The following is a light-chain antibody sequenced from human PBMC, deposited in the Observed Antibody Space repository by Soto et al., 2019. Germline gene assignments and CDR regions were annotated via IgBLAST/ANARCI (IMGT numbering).Light chain of an antibody. CDR3: GSYTGNIYV. CDR2: EVS. Sequence: QSALTQPASVSGSPGQSITIYCTGTSGDVGGYKFVSWYQQHPGQDPKLMIYEVSNRPSGVSSRFSGSKSGNTASLTISGLQADDEAYYFGGSYTGNIYVFGNGTKLTVL. V-gene: IGLV2-14*01. CDR1: SGDVGGYKF. J-gene: IGLJ1*01.